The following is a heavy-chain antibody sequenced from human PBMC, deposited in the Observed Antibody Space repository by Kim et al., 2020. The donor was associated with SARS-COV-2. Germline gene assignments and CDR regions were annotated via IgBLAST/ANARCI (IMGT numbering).Heavy chain of an antibody. J-gene: IGHJ3*01. CDR3: ATLNWGENYRA. D-gene: IGHD1-7*01. CDR2: MSGRGGST. Sequence: GGSLRLSCAVSGFTFSNYDMSWVRQAPGKGLEWVSAMSGRGGSTFYADSVKGRFTISRDSSKNTLYLQMNSLRAEDTAVYYCATLNWGENYRAWGQGTMFTVSS. V-gene: IGHV3-23*01. CDR1: GFTFSNYD.